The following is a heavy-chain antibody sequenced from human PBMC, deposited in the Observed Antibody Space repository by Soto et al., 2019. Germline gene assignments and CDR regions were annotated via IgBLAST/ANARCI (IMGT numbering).Heavy chain of an antibody. Sequence: ASVKVSCKTSGNTLTSFYIHWVRQAPGQGLEWVGRLSPTTGGTNYAQHFQGRVTVTWDMSTFTAYMELSSLIYEDTAVYYCARPPGYVTDCYYFDTWGQGTQVTVS. J-gene: IGHJ4*02. V-gene: IGHV1-2*02. CDR1: GNTLTSFY. D-gene: IGHD2-21*02. CDR3: ARPPGYVTDCYYFDT. CDR2: LSPTTGGT.